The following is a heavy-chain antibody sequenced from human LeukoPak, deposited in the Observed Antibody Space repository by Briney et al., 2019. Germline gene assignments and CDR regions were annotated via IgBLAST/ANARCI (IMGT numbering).Heavy chain of an antibody. CDR2: ISAGGDLT. D-gene: IGHD1-26*01. CDR3: AKGLISSATYFSYFDY. Sequence: GGSLRLSCAASGFTFSSYGMSWVRQAPGKGLEWVAAISAGGDLTNYADPVKGRLTISRDSSKNMLYVQMNSLRAEDTAIYYCAKGLISSATYFSYFDYWGQGTLVTVSS. V-gene: IGHV3-23*01. CDR1: GFTFSSYG. J-gene: IGHJ4*02.